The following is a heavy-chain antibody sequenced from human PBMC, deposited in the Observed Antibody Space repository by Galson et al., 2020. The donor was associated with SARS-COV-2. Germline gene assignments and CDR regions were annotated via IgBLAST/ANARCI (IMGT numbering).Heavy chain of an antibody. Sequence: GGSLRLSCAASGFTFSSYGMHWVRQAPGKGLEWVAVIWYDGSNKYYADSVKGRFTISRDNSKNTLDLQMNSLRAEDTAVYYCAREGDSSSWGAEYFQHWGQGTLVTVSS. V-gene: IGHV3-33*01. D-gene: IGHD6-13*01. CDR3: AREGDSSSWGAEYFQH. CDR1: GFTFSSYG. J-gene: IGHJ1*01. CDR2: IWYDGSNK.